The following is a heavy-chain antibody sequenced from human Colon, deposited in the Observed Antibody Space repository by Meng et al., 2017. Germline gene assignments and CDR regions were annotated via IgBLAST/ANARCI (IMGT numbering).Heavy chain of an antibody. CDR1: GGAIAWGDW. D-gene: IGHD6-19*01. J-gene: IGHJ5*02. CDR3: AREVFVSGTRNWLDP. Sequence: VELRESGPRRGECSGILSLPCNVFGGAIAWGDWGGWVRRTPRTGLELSGETYENGMPNYNPSLKGRVPISVDKSNNRFSLNMTSVTAADTAVYYCAREVFVSGTRNWLDPWGQGILVTVSS. CDR2: TYENGMP. V-gene: IGHV4-4*02.